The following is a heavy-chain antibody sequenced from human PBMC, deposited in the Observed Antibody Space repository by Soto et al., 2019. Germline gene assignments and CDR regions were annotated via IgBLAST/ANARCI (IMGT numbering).Heavy chain of an antibody. CDR3: AREGQPLCDY. CDR2: ISYDGSNK. Sequence: QVQLVESGGGVVQPGRSLRLSCAASGFTFSSYAMHWVRQAPGKGLEWVAVISYDGSNKYYADSVKGRFTISRDNSKNTLYLQRNSLGAEDTAVYYCAREGQPLCDYWGQGTLVTVSS. V-gene: IGHV3-30-3*01. D-gene: IGHD6-13*01. J-gene: IGHJ4*02. CDR1: GFTFSSYA.